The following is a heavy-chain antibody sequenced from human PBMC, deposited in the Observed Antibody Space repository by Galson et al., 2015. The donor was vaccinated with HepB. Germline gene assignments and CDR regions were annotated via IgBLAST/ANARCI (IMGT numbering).Heavy chain of an antibody. CDR2: IKEDGSEK. Sequence: SLRLSCAASGFTFSSSWMSWVRQAPGKGLEWVASIKEDGSEKYYVDSVKGRFTISRDNAKNSLFLQMNSLRAEGTAVYYCARDFYWGQGTLVTVSS. J-gene: IGHJ4*02. V-gene: IGHV3-7*03. CDR1: GFTFSSSW. CDR3: ARDFY.